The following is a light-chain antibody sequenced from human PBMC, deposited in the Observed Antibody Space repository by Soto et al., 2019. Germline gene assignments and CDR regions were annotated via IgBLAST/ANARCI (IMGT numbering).Light chain of an antibody. CDR3: PQYNKWPSST. CDR2: GAS. CDR1: QSVNNN. V-gene: IGKV3-15*01. J-gene: IGKJ1*01. Sequence: EIVMTQSPATLSVSPGERATLSCRASQSVNNNLAWYQQKLGQAPRLLIYGASTRATGIPARFSGSGSGTEFTLTICSLQSEDCAVSYCPQYNKWPSSTFGQGTKVEIK.